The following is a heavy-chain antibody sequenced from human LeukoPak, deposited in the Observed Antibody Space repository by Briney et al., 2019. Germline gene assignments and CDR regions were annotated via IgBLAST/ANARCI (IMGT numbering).Heavy chain of an antibody. CDR1: GFTFSSYE. CDR2: ISSSGSTI. J-gene: IGHJ5*02. V-gene: IGHV3-48*03. D-gene: IGHD6-13*01. CDR3: ARDIAAAGTGWFDP. Sequence: PGGSLRLSCAASGFTFSSYEMNWVRQAPGKGLERVSYISSSGSTIYYADSVKGRFTISRDNAKNSLYLQMNSLRAEDTAVYYCARDIAAAGTGWFDPWGQGTLVTVSS.